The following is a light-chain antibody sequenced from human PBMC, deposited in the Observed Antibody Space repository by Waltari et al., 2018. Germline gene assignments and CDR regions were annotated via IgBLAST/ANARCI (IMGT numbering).Light chain of an antibody. CDR1: QSVLYSSNNKNY. CDR2: WAS. V-gene: IGKV4-1*01. Sequence: DIVMTQSPDSLAVSLGERATINCKSSQSVLYSSNNKNYLAWYQQKPGQPPKLLIYWASTRESGVPDRFSGSRSGTEFTLTSSSLQAEDVAVYYCQQYYSTPLLTFGGGTKVEIK. CDR3: QQYYSTPLLT. J-gene: IGKJ4*01.